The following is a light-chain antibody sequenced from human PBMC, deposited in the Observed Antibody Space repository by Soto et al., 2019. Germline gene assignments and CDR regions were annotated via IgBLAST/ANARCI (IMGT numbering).Light chain of an antibody. CDR2: GAS. J-gene: IGKJ2*01. V-gene: IGKV3-20*01. Sequence: EIVLTQSPGTLSLSPGERATLSCRASQSVSSSYLAWYQQKPGQAPRLLIYGASTRATGIPDRFSGSGSGTDFTLTINRLEPEDFAVYYCQQYGSSPVTFGQGTKLEIK. CDR1: QSVSSSY. CDR3: QQYGSSPVT.